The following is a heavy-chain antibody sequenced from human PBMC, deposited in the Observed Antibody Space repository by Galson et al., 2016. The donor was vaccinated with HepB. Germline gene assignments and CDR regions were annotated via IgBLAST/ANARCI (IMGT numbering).Heavy chain of an antibody. J-gene: IGHJ4*02. Sequence: SLRLSCAASGFSFSNHAMSWVRQAPGKGLEWVASLSDSGVSTYYRDSARGRFTISRDNAHNTLYLQMNSLRVEDSATYYCARDFTGSGCFFDYWGQGTLVTVSS. CDR1: GFSFSNHA. CDR3: ARDFTGSGCFFDY. CDR2: LSDSGVST. D-gene: IGHD3-3*01. V-gene: IGHV3-23*01.